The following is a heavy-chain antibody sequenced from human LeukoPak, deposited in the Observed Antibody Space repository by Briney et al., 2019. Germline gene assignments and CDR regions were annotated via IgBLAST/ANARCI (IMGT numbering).Heavy chain of an antibody. CDR2: INEDGSRI. CDR3: SRDFVGPDDY. CDR1: GFTLSKYW. Sequence: PGGSLRLSCAASGFTLSKYWMHWVRQAPGKGPVWVSRINEDGSRIDYADSVRGRFTISRDSAENTLYLQMNSLRAEDTAVYYCSRDFVGPDDYWGQGTPVSVSS. J-gene: IGHJ4*02. D-gene: IGHD1-26*01. V-gene: IGHV3-74*01.